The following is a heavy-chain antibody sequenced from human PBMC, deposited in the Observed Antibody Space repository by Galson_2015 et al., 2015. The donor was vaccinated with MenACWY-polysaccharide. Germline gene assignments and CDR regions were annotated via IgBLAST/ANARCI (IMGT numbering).Heavy chain of an antibody. V-gene: IGHV3-33*01. Sequence: SLRLSCAASGSRFSNSGVHWVRQAPGKGLEWVAVIQYDGSNKVYADSVKDRFTISRDNSKNTVFLEMNTLGVEDTAVYYCAREGSRIVFHAFDIWGQGTMVTVSS. CDR2: IQYDGSNK. CDR1: GSRFSNSG. CDR3: AREGSRIVFHAFDI. D-gene: IGHD2-2*01. J-gene: IGHJ3*02.